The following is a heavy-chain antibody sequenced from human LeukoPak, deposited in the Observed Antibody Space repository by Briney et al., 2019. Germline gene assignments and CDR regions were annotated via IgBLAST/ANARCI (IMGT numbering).Heavy chain of an antibody. D-gene: IGHD3-22*01. CDR3: ARRCYDSSGPFDY. V-gene: IGHV1-2*02. J-gene: IGHJ4*02. CDR1: GYTFTGYY. Sequence: ASVKVSCKASGYTFTGYYMHWVRQAPGQGLEWMGWINPNSGGTNYAQKFQGRVTMTRDTSISTAYMELSRLRSDDTAVYYCARRCYDSSGPFDYWGQGTLVTVSS. CDR2: INPNSGGT.